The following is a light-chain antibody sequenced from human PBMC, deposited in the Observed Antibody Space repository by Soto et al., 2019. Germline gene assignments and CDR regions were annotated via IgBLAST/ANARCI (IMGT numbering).Light chain of an antibody. V-gene: IGKV1-9*01. J-gene: IGKJ5*01. Sequence: DIQMTQSPSTLSTSVGARVTITCRASQGSPTYLALYQQKPGKYPKLLIYGVYTLQNGVPSRFSGAGSGKEFTLTITRLQPEDSATYYCQQLNHYPLTFGQGTRLEIK. CDR3: QQLNHYPLT. CDR2: GVY. CDR1: QGSPTY.